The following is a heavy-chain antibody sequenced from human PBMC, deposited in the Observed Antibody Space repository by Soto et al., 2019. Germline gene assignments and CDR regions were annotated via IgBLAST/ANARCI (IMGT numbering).Heavy chain of an antibody. CDR2: ISGSGGST. D-gene: IGHD4-4*01. V-gene: IGHV3-23*01. J-gene: IGHJ6*03. CDR1: GFTFSSYA. Sequence: EVQLLESGGGLVQPGGSLRLSCAASGFTFSSYAMSWVRQAPGKGLEWVSAISGSGGSTYYADSVKGRFTISRDNSKNTLYLQKNSLRAEDTAVYYCAKRGESTTVMFYYYYYYMDVWGKGTTVTVSS. CDR3: AKRGESTTVMFYYYYYYMDV.